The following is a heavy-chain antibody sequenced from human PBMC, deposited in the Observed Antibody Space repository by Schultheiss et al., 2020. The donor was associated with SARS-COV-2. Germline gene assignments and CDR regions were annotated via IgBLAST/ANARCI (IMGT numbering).Heavy chain of an antibody. D-gene: IGHD3-3*01. V-gene: IGHV4-31*03. J-gene: IGHJ4*02. CDR2: IYYSGST. CDR1: GGSISSGGYY. Sequence: SQTLSLTCTVSGGSISSGGYYWSWIRQHPGKGLEWIGYIYYSGSTYYNPSLKSRVTISVDTSKNQFSLKLSSVTAADTAVYYCAREFDFWSGYRAFYFDYWGQGTLVTVSS. CDR3: AREFDFWSGYRAFYFDY.